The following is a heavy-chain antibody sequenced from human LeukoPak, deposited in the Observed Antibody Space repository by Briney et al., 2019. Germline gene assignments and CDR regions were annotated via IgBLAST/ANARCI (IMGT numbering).Heavy chain of an antibody. CDR1: GFTFSSYG. CDR2: ISYDGSNK. V-gene: IGHV3-30*18. CDR3: AKEGEQQLANFFDY. Sequence: GGSLRLSCAASGFTFSSYGMHWVRQAPGKGLEWVAVISYDGSNKYYADSVKGRFTISRDNSKNTLYLQMNSLRAEDTAVYYCAKEGEQQLANFFDYWGQGTLVTVSS. J-gene: IGHJ4*02. D-gene: IGHD6-13*01.